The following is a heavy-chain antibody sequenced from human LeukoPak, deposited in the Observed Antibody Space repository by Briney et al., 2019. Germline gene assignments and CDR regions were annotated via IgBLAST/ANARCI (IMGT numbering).Heavy chain of an antibody. CDR3: ARGVTVTIIYYYYYMDV. J-gene: IGHJ6*03. CDR2: IYTSGST. V-gene: IGHV4-61*02. CDR1: GGSISSGSYY. D-gene: IGHD4-17*01. Sequence: SETLSLTCTVSGGSISSGSYYWSWIRQPAGKGLEWIGRIYTSGSTNYNPSLKSRVTISVDTSKNQLSLKLSSVTAADTAVYYCARGVTVTIIYYYYYMDVWGKGTTVTVSS.